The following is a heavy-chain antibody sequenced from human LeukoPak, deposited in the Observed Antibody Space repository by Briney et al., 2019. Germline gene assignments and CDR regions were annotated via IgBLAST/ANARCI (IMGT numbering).Heavy chain of an antibody. V-gene: IGHV6-1*01. CDR3: ARLVGASWFDS. CDR1: GDSVSTNSAT. Sequence: SQTLSLTCAISGDSVSTNSATWTWLRQSPSRGLEWLGRTYYRSKWNNDYAVTMKSRITINPDTSKNQFSLQLNSVTPEDTAVYYCARLVGASWFDSWGQGTLVTVSS. CDR2: TYYRSKWNN. J-gene: IGHJ5*01. D-gene: IGHD1-26*01.